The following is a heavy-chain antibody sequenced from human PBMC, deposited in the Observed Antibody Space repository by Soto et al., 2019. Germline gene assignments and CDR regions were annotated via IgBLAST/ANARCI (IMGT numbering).Heavy chain of an antibody. CDR2: ISGTGDTT. CDR1: GFDCIGYG. V-gene: IGHV3-23*01. D-gene: IGHD3-22*01. CDR3: AKVAGMTMILVVLNAFDI. Sequence: GSLRLSCAASGFDCIGYGGSWISQDPGKGLEWVSGISGTGDTTNYADSVKGRFTISRDNSKNTLFLQMNSLRAEDTAVYYCAKVAGMTMILVVLNAFDIWGQRTMVTGS. J-gene: IGHJ3*02.